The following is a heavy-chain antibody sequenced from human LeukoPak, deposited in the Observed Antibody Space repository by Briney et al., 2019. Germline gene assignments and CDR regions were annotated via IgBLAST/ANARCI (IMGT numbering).Heavy chain of an antibody. J-gene: IGHJ6*03. Sequence: SLRLSCAASGFTFSSYGMHWVRQAPGKGLEWVAVIWYDGSNKYYADSVKGRFTISRDNSKNTLYLQMNSLRAEDTAVYYCAKVGGHGSGWFYYYYMDVWGKGTTVTVSS. CDR3: AKVGGHGSGWFYYYYMDV. D-gene: IGHD6-19*01. CDR1: GFTFSSYG. CDR2: IWYDGSNK. V-gene: IGHV3-33*06.